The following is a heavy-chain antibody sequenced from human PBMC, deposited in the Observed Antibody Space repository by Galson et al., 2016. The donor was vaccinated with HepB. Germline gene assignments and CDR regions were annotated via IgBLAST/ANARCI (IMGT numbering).Heavy chain of an antibody. CDR2: VSGNGGST. Sequence: SLRLSCAASGFTFSRYAMSWVRQAPGRGLEYVSAVSGNGGSTYYADSVNGRFTISRDNSKNTLYLQVNSLRVEDTAVYFCSKGSNYGDYYYYGMSVWGLGTTVIVSS. D-gene: IGHD4-17*01. J-gene: IGHJ6*02. CDR3: SKGSNYGDYYYYGMSV. V-gene: IGHV3-23*01. CDR1: GFTFSRYA.